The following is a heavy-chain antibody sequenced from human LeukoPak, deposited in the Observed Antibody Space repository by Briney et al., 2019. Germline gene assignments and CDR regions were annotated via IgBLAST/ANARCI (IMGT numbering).Heavy chain of an antibody. Sequence: LSLTCTVSGGSISSYYWSWIRQPPGKGLEWIGYIYYSGSTNYNPSLKSRVTISVDTSKNQFSLKLSSVTAADTAVYYCARDRRPIGIVDYWGQGTLVTVSS. D-gene: IGHD1-26*01. J-gene: IGHJ4*02. CDR2: IYYSGST. CDR3: ARDRRPIGIVDY. V-gene: IGHV4-59*01. CDR1: GGSISSYY.